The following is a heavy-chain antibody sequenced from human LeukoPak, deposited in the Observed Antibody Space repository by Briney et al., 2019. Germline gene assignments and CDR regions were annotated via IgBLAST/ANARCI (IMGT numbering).Heavy chain of an antibody. CDR1: GFTFSSYS. CDR3: ARGGSASGAPSSFDY. Sequence: GGSLRLSCAASGFTFSSYSMNWVRQAPGKGLEWVSSISSSSSYIYYADSVKGRFTISGDNAKNSLYLQMNSLRAEDTAVYYCARGGSASGAPSSFDYWGQGTLVTVSS. J-gene: IGHJ4*02. CDR2: ISSSSSYI. D-gene: IGHD1-26*01. V-gene: IGHV3-21*01.